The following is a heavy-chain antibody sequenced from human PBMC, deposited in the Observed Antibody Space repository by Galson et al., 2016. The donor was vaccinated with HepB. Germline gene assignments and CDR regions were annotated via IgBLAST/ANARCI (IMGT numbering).Heavy chain of an antibody. CDR1: GFTFDAYV. V-gene: IGHV3-23*01. Sequence: SLRLSCAASGFTFDAYVMSWVRQAPGKGLEWVTGITGYDGRTYYADSVKGRFTISRDNSKNMLYLQMNSLRDEDTAVYYCAKDGQVATGHYYFDYWGPGILVTVSS. J-gene: IGHJ4*01. CDR3: AKDGQVATGHYYFDY. CDR2: ITGYDGRT. D-gene: IGHD1-1*01.